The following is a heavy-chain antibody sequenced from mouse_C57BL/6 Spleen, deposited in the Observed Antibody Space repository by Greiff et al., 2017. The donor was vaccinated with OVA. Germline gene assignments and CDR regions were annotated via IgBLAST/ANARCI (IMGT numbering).Heavy chain of an antibody. D-gene: IGHD2-5*01. CDR3: ARGYYSNYGFAY. J-gene: IGHJ3*01. Sequence: VQLKQSGPELVKPGASVKISCKASGYSFTGYYMNWVKQSPEKSLEWIGEINPSTGGTTYNQKFKAKATLTVDKSSSTAYMQLKSLTSEDSAVYYCARGYYSNYGFAYWGQGTLVTVSA. V-gene: IGHV1-42*01. CDR2: INPSTGGT. CDR1: GYSFTGYY.